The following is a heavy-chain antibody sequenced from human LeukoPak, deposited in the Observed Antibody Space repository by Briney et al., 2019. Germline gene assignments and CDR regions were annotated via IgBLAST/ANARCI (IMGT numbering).Heavy chain of an antibody. CDR1: GFTFSIFS. D-gene: IGHD6-13*01. V-gene: IGHV3-48*01. CDR2: IHETSSPI. J-gene: IGHJ4*02. CDR3: GRGGSTGSWFNY. Sequence: GGSLRLSCAASGFTFSIFSMTWVRQAPGKGLEWISYIHETSSPIYYADSVKGRFTVSRDSAKNSLYLQMNSLTAEDTAVYYCGRGGSTGSWFNYWGQGTLVTVSS.